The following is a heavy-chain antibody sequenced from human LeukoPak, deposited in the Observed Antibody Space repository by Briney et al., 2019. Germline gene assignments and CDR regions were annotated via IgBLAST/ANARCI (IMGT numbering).Heavy chain of an antibody. CDR2: INHSGST. D-gene: IGHD3-3*01. J-gene: IGHJ6*02. V-gene: IGHV4-34*01. CDR1: GGSFSGYY. CDR3: ARNYDFWSGYYERLGYYYGMDV. Sequence: SETLSLTCAVYGGSFSGYYWSWIRQPRGKGLEWIGEINHSGSTNYNPSLKSRVTISVDTSKNQFSLKLSSVTAADTAVYYCARNYDFWSGYYERLGYYYGMDVWGQGTTVTVSS.